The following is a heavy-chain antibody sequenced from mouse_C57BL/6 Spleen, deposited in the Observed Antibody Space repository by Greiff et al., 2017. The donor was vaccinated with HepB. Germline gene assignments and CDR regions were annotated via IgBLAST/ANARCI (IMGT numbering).Heavy chain of an antibody. CDR1: GYTFTSYW. CDR3: ARTLYYYGSSPFDY. D-gene: IGHD1-1*01. J-gene: IGHJ2*01. Sequence: VQLQQPGAELVKPGASVKLSCKASGYTFTSYWMHWVKQRPGQGLEWIGMIHPNSGSTNYNAKFKSKATLTVDKSSSPAYMQLSSLTSEDAAVYYWARTLYYYGSSPFDYWGQGTTLTVSS. V-gene: IGHV1-64*01. CDR2: IHPNSGST.